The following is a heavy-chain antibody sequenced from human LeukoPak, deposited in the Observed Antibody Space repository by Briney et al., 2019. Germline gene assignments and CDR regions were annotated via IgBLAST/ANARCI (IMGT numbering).Heavy chain of an antibody. V-gene: IGHV4-30-4*08. CDR1: GGSISSGDYY. CDR2: IYYSGST. CDR3: ARGPSPAASVNWFDP. Sequence: SSETLSLTCTVSGGSISSGDYYWSWIRQPPGKGLEWIGYIYYSGSTYYNPSLKSRVIISVDTSKNQFSLKLSSVTAADTAVYYCARGPSPAASVNWFDPWGQGTLVTVSS. D-gene: IGHD2-2*01. J-gene: IGHJ5*02.